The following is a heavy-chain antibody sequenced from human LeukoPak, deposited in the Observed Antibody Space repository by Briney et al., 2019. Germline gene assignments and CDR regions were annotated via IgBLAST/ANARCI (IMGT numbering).Heavy chain of an antibody. Sequence: PSETLSLTCTVSGGSISSYYWSCIRQPPGKGLEWIGYIYYSGSTNYNPSLKSRVTISVDTSKNQCSLKLSSVTAADTAVYYCARGYCSGGSCYWFDYWGQGTLVTVSS. D-gene: IGHD2-15*01. CDR3: ARGYCSGGSCYWFDY. J-gene: IGHJ4*02. CDR1: GGSISSYY. CDR2: IYYSGST. V-gene: IGHV4-59*01.